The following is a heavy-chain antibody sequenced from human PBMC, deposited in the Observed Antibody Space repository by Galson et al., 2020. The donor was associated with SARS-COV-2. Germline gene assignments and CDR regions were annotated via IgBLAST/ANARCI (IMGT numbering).Heavy chain of an antibody. V-gene: IGHV3-48*03. J-gene: IGHJ4*02. CDR2: IRSSDNRI. CDR3: ARGALEGDTRQFYY. CDR1: GFTFSGYE. Sequence: SCTASGFTFSGYEMNWVRQAPGKGLEWIPYIRSSDNRIRYADSVKGRFTISRDNAKNSLYLQMDSLRAEDTAVYYCARGALEGDTRQFYYWGQGTLVTVSS. D-gene: IGHD1-26*01.